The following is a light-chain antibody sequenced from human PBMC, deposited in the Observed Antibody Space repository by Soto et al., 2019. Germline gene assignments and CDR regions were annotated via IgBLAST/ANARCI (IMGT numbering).Light chain of an antibody. CDR1: SSDIGGYKY. CDR2: EGS. V-gene: IGLV2-14*01. Sequence: QSVLTQPAAVSGSPGQSITISCTGTSSDIGGYKYVSWYQQYPGKAPKLMIYEGSKRPSGVSNRFSGSKSGNTASLTISGLQAEDEADYYCSSFSRRTPLYVFGTGPKVTXL. CDR3: SSFSRRTPLYV. J-gene: IGLJ1*01.